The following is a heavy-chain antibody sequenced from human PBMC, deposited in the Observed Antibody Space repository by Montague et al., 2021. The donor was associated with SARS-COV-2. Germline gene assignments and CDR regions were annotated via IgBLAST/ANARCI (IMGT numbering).Heavy chain of an antibody. CDR2: LYISGSN. V-gene: IGHV4-4*07. CDR3: ARESGYSSGWRYYYGMDV. CDR1: GGSISNYY. Sequence: SETLSLTCTVSGGSISNYYWTWIRQPAGKGLEWIGRLYISGSNTYNPSLKSRVTMSVDTSKNQFSLNVTSVTAADTAIYYCARESGYSSGWRYYYGMDVWGQGTAVTVS. J-gene: IGHJ6*02. D-gene: IGHD6-19*01.